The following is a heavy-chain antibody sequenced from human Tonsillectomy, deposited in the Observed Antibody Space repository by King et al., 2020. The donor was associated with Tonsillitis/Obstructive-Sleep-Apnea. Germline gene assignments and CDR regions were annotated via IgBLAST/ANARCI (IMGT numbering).Heavy chain of an antibody. CDR2: INHSGST. J-gene: IGHJ4*02. CDR3: ASSIYSYGSHLFFY. V-gene: IGHV4-34*01. CDR1: GGSFSGYY. D-gene: IGHD5-18*01. Sequence: VQLPQWGAGLLKPSETLSLTCAVYGGSFSGYYWSWIRQPPGKGLEWIGEINHSGSTNYNPSLKSRVTISVDTSKNQFSLKLSSVTAADTAVYYCASSIYSYGSHLFFYWGQGTLVTVSS.